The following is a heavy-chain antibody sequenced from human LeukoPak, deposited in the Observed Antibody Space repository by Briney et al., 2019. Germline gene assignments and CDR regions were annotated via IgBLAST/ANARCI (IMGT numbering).Heavy chain of an antibody. CDR3: ARQDYYDSIGTPPPF. D-gene: IGHD3-22*01. V-gene: IGHV3-23*01. Sequence: TGGSLRLSCEASGFNFHSYGMAWVRQAPGKGLEWVSAISGSGGSTYYADSVKGRFTISRDNAKNTLYLQMNSLRAEDTAVYYCARQDYYDSIGTPPPFWGQGTLVTVSS. J-gene: IGHJ4*02. CDR2: ISGSGGST. CDR1: GFNFHSYG.